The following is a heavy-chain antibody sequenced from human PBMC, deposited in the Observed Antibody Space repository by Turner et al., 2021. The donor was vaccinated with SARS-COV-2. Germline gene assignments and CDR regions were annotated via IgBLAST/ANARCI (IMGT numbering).Heavy chain of an antibody. D-gene: IGHD3-22*01. V-gene: IGHV1-2*02. CDR1: GYTFPGNY. Sequence: QLQLVASGAEMTKPGASVKVSCTASGYTFPGNYLPGVRQAPGQGLEVMEWINHSSGGINYAQKVQGRATMTRDTSISTAYMELSRMRSDDTAVYYCARIPMYYYDSSGYVVLCLSEYYFDYWGQGTLVTVSS. CDR2: INHSSGGI. CDR3: ARIPMYYYDSSGYVVLCLSEYYFDY. J-gene: IGHJ4*02.